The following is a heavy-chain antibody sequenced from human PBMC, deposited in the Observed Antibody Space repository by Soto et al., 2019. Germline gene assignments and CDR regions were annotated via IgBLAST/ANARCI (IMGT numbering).Heavy chain of an antibody. CDR2: IYYSGST. V-gene: IGHV4-59*07. Sequence: SDTLYLNCAVSGGCISSYYWSWIRQPPGKGLEWIGYIYYSGSTNYNPSLKSRVTISVDTSKNQFSLKLSSVTAADTAVYYCARSTMVRLLWFDPWGQGTLVTVSS. D-gene: IGHD3-10*01. J-gene: IGHJ5*02. CDR1: GGCISSYY. CDR3: ARSTMVRLLWFDP.